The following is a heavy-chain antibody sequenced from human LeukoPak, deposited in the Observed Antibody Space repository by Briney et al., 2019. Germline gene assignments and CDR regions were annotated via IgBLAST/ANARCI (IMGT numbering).Heavy chain of an antibody. CDR2: ISSSSSYI. Sequence: GGSLRLSCAASGFTFSNYGMNWVRQAPGKGLEWVSSISSSSSYIYYADSVKARFTVSRDNAKNSLYLQMNSLRAEDTAVYYCAKSNGWNYYYYYMDVWGKGTTVIASS. J-gene: IGHJ6*03. D-gene: IGHD6-19*01. CDR1: GFTFSNYG. V-gene: IGHV3-21*06. CDR3: AKSNGWNYYYYYMDV.